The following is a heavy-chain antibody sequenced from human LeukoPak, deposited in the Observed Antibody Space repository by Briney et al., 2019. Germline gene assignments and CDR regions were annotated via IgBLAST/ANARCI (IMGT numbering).Heavy chain of an antibody. CDR2: ISSSSSYI. CDR1: GFTFSSYS. V-gene: IGHV3-21*01. J-gene: IGHJ4*02. Sequence: GGSLRLSCAASGFTFSSYSMNWVRQAPGKGLEWVSSISSSSSYIYYADSVKGRFTISRDNAKNSLYLQMNSLRAEDTAVYYCARSTVTTNFVFYWGQGTLVTVSS. CDR3: ARSTVTTNFVFY. D-gene: IGHD4-17*01.